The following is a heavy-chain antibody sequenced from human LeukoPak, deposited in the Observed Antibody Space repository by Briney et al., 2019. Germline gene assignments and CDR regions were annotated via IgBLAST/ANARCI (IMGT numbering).Heavy chain of an antibody. V-gene: IGHV3-20*04. CDR1: GFTFDDYG. J-gene: IGHJ4*02. Sequence: GGSLRLSCAASGFTFDDYGLTWVRQPPGKGLEWVSGVNWNGGSTGYADSVKGRFTISRDNAKNFLYLQMNSLRAEDTALYYCARVYLSGYFSGSLYDYWGQGTLVTVSS. CDR2: VNWNGGST. CDR3: ARVYLSGYFSGSLYDY. D-gene: IGHD3-22*01.